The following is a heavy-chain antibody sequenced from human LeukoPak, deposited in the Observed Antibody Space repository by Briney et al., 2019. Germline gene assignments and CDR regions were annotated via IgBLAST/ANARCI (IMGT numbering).Heavy chain of an antibody. CDR3: ARNRLDYYGSGSPDY. Sequence: GGSLRLSCAASGFTFSSYWMHWVRQAPGKGLVWVSRITSDGSSTSYADSVKGRFTISRDNAKNTLYLQMDSLRAEDTAVYYCARNRLDYYGSGSPDYWGQGTLVTVSS. J-gene: IGHJ4*02. D-gene: IGHD3-10*01. V-gene: IGHV3-74*01. CDR2: ITSDGSST. CDR1: GFTFSSYW.